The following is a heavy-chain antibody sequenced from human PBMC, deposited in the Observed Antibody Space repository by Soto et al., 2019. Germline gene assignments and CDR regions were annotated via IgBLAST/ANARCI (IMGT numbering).Heavy chain of an antibody. CDR2: INPSGGST. D-gene: IGHD3-3*01. V-gene: IGHV1-46*01. Sequence: VKVSCKASGYTFTSYYMHWVRQAPGQGLEWMGIINPSGGSTSYAQKFQGRVTMTRDTSTSTVYMELSSLRSEDTAVYYCARDQINTYYDFWSGYYKFDPWGQGTLVTVSS. CDR3: ARDQINTYYDFWSGYYKFDP. CDR1: GYTFTSYY. J-gene: IGHJ5*02.